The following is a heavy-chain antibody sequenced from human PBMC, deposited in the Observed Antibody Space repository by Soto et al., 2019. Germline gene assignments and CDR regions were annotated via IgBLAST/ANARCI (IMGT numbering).Heavy chain of an antibody. V-gene: IGHV4-30-4*01. D-gene: IGHD1-1*01. J-gene: IGHJ6*02. Sequence: QVQLQESGPGLVRPSQTLSLTCTVSGDSISSADYYWSWIRQTPGKGLEWIGHIFYSGTTYYNPSLKSRLTISVDTSKNHFSLRLTSVTAEDTAVYYCARDLWVEPELYYYGMDVWGQGTTVTVSS. CDR3: ARDLWVEPELYYYGMDV. CDR1: GDSISSADYY. CDR2: IFYSGTT.